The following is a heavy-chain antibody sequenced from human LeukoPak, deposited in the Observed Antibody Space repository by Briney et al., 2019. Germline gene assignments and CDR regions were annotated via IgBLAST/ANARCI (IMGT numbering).Heavy chain of an antibody. CDR3: ARGKDILTGYLGFDY. CDR2: ISAYNGNT. D-gene: IGHD3-9*01. CDR1: GYTFTSYG. V-gene: IGHV1-18*01. Sequence: GASVKVSCKASGYTFTSYGISWVRQAPGQGLEWMGWISAYNGNTNYAQKLQGRVTMTTDTSTSTAYMELRSLRSDDTAVYYCARGKDILTGYLGFDYWGQGTLVTVSS. J-gene: IGHJ4*02.